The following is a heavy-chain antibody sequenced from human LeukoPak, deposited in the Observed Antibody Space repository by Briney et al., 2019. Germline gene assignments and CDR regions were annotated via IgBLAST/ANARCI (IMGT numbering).Heavy chain of an antibody. V-gene: IGHV3-23*01. CDR1: GFTFSSYA. J-gene: IGHJ5*02. Sequence: GGSLLLSCAASGFTFSSYAMSWVRPAPGKGLEGVSGITGSGGGSSGNTYYADSVKGRFTISRDNSKSTLYLQMNSLRAEDTAVYYCAKEPGPWGQGTLVTVSS. CDR3: AKEPGP. CDR2: ITGSGGGSSGNT. D-gene: IGHD1-14*01.